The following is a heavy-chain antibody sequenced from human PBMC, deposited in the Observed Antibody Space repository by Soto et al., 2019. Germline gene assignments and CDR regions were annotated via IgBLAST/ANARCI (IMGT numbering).Heavy chain of an antibody. CDR3: ARQVVQVHSNYPWQPYNWFDP. CDR2: INAGNGNT. V-gene: IGHV1-3*01. CDR1: GYTFTSYA. D-gene: IGHD4-4*01. Sequence: QVQLVQSGAEVKKPGASVKVSCKASGYTFTSYAMHWVRQAPGQRLEWMGWINAGNGNTKYSQKFQGRVTITRDTSASTAYMELSSLRSEDTAVYYCARQVVQVHSNYPWQPYNWFDPWGQGTLVTVSS. J-gene: IGHJ5*02.